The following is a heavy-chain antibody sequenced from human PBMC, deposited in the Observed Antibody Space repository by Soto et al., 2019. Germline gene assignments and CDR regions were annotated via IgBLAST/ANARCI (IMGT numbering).Heavy chain of an antibody. D-gene: IGHD1-7*01. CDR2: ISYSGST. CDR1: GDSVGSFGSY. Sequence: QVQLQESGPGLVKPSETLSLTCTVSGDSVGSFGSYWSWIRQPPGKGLEWIGYISYSGSTAYNPSLKSRVTILVDTSKNQLSLKLSSVTAADTAFYYCARGRAYIWSYGDSWGQGTLVTVSS. J-gene: IGHJ4*02. CDR3: ARGRAYIWSYGDS. V-gene: IGHV4-61*08.